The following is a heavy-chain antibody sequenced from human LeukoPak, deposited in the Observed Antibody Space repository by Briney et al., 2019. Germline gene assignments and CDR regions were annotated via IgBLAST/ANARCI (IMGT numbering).Heavy chain of an antibody. J-gene: IGHJ4*02. Sequence: PGGSLRLSCAASGFTFDDYAMHWVRQAPGKGLEWVSGISWNSGSIGYADSVKGRFTISRDNAKNSLYLQMNSLRAEDTAVYYCAREGCTNGVCYTYLDYWGQGTLVTVSS. V-gene: IGHV3-9*01. D-gene: IGHD2-8*01. CDR1: GFTFDDYA. CDR2: ISWNSGSI. CDR3: AREGCTNGVCYTYLDY.